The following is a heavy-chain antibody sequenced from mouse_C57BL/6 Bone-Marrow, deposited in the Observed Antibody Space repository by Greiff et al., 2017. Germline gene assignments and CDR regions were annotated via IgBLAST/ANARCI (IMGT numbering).Heavy chain of an antibody. CDR3: TPLYYGSTPWFAY. CDR2: IDPETGGT. J-gene: IGHJ3*01. V-gene: IGHV1-15*01. D-gene: IGHD1-1*01. CDR1: GYTFPDSE. Sequence: VPLPPSGAELVRPGASVTLSCKASGYTFPDSEMHWVKPTPVHGLEWIGAIDPETGGTAYHQKFKGKAILTADKSSSTAYMALRSLTSEDSAVDYCTPLYYGSTPWFAYWGQGTLVTVSA.